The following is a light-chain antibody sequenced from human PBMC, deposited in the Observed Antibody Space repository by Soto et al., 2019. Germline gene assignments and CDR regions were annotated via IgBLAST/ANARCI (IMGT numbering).Light chain of an antibody. CDR1: QSISSY. J-gene: IGKJ1*01. CDR3: QQSYSTPWT. V-gene: IGKV1-39*01. CDR2: AAS. Sequence: DIQMTQSPSSLPASLGDRVTMTCRASQSISSYLNWYQQKPGKAPKLLIYAASSLQSGVPSRFSGSGSGTDFTLTISSLQPEDFATYYCQQSYSTPWTFGQGTKVDIK.